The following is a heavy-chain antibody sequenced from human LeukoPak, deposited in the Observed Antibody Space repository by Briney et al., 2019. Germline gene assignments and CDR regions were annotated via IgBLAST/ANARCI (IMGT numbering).Heavy chain of an antibody. CDR1: GFTFSSYW. D-gene: IGHD6-19*01. V-gene: IGHV3-7*01. Sequence: QPGGSLRLSCAASGFTFSSYWMSWVRQAPGKGLEWVANIKQDGSEKYYVDSVKGRFTISRDNAKNSLYLQMNSLRAEDTAVYYCARAPYSSGWPYYYYYMDVWGKGTTVTVSS. CDR2: IKQDGSEK. J-gene: IGHJ6*03. CDR3: ARAPYSSGWPYYYYYMDV.